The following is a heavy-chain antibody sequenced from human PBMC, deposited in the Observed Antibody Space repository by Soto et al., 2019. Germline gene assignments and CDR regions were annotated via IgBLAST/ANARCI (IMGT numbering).Heavy chain of an antibody. J-gene: IGHJ6*02. CDR3: AREFITMVRGVIRYYGMDV. CDR1: GGSVSSGSYY. V-gene: IGHV4-61*01. CDR2: IYYSGST. D-gene: IGHD3-10*01. Sequence: QVQLQESGPGLVKPSETLSLTCTVSGGSVSSGSYYWRWIRQPPGEGLEWIGYIYYSGSTNYNPSLQSRVTISVDTSKNQFSLKLSSVTAADTAVYYCAREFITMVRGVIRYYGMDVWGQGTTVTVSS.